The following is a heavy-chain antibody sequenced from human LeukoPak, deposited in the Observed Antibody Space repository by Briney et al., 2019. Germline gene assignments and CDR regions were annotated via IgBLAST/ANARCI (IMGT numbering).Heavy chain of an antibody. CDR2: ISSSSSYI. V-gene: IGHV3-21*01. Sequence: PGGSLRLSCAASGFTVSSNYMSWVRQAPGKGLEWVSSISSSSSYIYYADSVKGRFTISRDNAKNSLYLQMNSLRAEDTAVYYCARDRSTYYYDSSGYLDYWGQGTLVTVSS. CDR3: ARDRSTYYYDSSGYLDY. J-gene: IGHJ4*02. CDR1: GFTVSSNY. D-gene: IGHD3-22*01.